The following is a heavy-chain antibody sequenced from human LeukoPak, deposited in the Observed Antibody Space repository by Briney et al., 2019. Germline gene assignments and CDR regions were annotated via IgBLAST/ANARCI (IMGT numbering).Heavy chain of an antibody. Sequence: GGSLRLSCVASGFTFGDYGMSWIRQAPGKGLEWVSGISWNADSTGHADSMKGRFTISRDNAKNSLYLQMDSLRAEDTALYYCARGIGITGTTIFVYWGQGTPVTVS. D-gene: IGHD1-7*01. CDR2: ISWNADST. J-gene: IGHJ4*02. V-gene: IGHV3-20*04. CDR3: ARGIGITGTTIFVY. CDR1: GFTFGDYG.